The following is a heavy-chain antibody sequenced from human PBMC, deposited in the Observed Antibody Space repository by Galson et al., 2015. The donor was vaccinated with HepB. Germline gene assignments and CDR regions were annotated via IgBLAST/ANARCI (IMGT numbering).Heavy chain of an antibody. Sequence: SVKVSCKASGYTFTSYAMHWVRQAPGQRLEGMGWINAGNGNTKYSQKFQGRVTITRDTSASTAYMELSSLRSEDTAVYYCARGRVGFSGYYYFDYWGQGTLVTLSS. V-gene: IGHV1-3*01. CDR1: GYTFTSYA. CDR3: ARGRVGFSGYYYFDY. CDR2: INAGNGNT. D-gene: IGHD3-22*01. J-gene: IGHJ4*02.